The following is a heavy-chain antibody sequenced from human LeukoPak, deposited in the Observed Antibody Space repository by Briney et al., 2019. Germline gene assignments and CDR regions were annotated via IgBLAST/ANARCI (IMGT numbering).Heavy chain of an antibody. D-gene: IGHD3-3*01. J-gene: IGHJ3*02. Sequence: GGSLRLSCAASGFTFSSYSMNWVRQAPGKGLEWVSSISSSSSYIYYADSVKGRFAISRDNAKNSLYLQMNSLRAEDTAVYYCARAGRFLEWLLLSSDAFDIWGQGTMVTVSS. V-gene: IGHV3-21*01. CDR3: ARAGRFLEWLLLSSDAFDI. CDR1: GFTFSSYS. CDR2: ISSSSSYI.